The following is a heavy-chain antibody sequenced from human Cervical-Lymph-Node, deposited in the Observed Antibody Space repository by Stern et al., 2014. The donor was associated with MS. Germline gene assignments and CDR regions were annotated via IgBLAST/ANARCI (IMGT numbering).Heavy chain of an antibody. V-gene: IGHV3-23*04. CDR1: GFTFNTYG. CDR3: VRDPPLDARFLGLDP. Sequence: EVQLVESGGGLVPPGGSLRLSCAVSGFTFNTYGMSWVRQAPGMGLEWISAIRDIGDRTYYADSVQGRFTISRDNSKNALYLQMNSLSAEDTAVYYCVRDPPLDARFLGLDPWGQGTLVTVSS. J-gene: IGHJ5*02. D-gene: IGHD3-3*01. CDR2: IRDIGDRT.